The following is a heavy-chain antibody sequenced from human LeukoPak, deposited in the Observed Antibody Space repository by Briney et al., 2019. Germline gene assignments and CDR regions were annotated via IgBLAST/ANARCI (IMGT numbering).Heavy chain of an antibody. V-gene: IGHV1-69*13. CDR2: IIPIFGTA. CDR3: ARGWEITLIATRYYFDY. D-gene: IGHD3-22*01. Sequence: ASVKVSCKASGGTFSSYAISWVRQAPGQGLEWMGGIIPIFGTANYAQKFQGRVTITADESTSTAYMELSSLRSEDTAIYYCARGWEITLIATRYYFDYWGQGTLVTVSS. CDR1: GGTFSSYA. J-gene: IGHJ4*02.